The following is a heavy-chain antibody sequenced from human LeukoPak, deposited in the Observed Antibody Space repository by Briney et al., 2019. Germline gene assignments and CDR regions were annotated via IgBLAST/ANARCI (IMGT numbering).Heavy chain of an antibody. CDR2: ISAYNGNT. J-gene: IGHJ4*02. CDR3: AIANMVGGAPDNDY. D-gene: IGHD3-10*01. CDR1: GYTFTSYG. Sequence: ASVKVSCKASGYTFTSYGISWVRQAPGQGLEWMGWISAYNGNTNYAQKLQGRVTMTTDTSTSTAYMDLRSLRSDDTAVYYCAIANMVGGAPDNDYGGQGTLVTVSS. V-gene: IGHV1-18*01.